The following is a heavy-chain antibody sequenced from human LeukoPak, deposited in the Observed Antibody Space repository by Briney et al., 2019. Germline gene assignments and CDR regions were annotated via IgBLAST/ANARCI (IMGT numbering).Heavy chain of an antibody. CDR2: IDSSGGYM. J-gene: IGHJ6*04. Sequence: PGGSLRLSCAASGFTFSSYWMSWVRQAPGKGLEWVSSIDSSGGYMFYADSVKGRFTISRDNAKNSLYLQMNSLRAEDTAVYYCAELGITMIGGVWGKGTTVTISS. V-gene: IGHV3-21*01. CDR1: GFTFSSYW. CDR3: AELGITMIGGV. D-gene: IGHD3-10*02.